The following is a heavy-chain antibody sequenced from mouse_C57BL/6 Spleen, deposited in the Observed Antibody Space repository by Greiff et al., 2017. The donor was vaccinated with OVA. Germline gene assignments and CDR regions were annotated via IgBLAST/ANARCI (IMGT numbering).Heavy chain of an antibody. V-gene: IGHV5-6*01. Sequence: VQLQQSGGDLVKPGGSLKLSCAASGFTFSSYGMSWVRQTPDKRLEWVATISSGGSYTYYPDSVKGRFTISRDNAKNTLYLQMSSLKSEDTAMYYCASLHDYGDYWGQGTTLTVSS. CDR2: ISSGGSYT. CDR1: GFTFSSYG. J-gene: IGHJ2*01. D-gene: IGHD2-4*01. CDR3: ASLHDYGDY.